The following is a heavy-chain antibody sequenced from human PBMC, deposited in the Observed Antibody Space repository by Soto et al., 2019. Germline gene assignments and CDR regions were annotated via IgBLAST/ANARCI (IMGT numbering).Heavy chain of an antibody. CDR3: ARGPVTQTSFIDH. V-gene: IGHV3-30-3*01. Sequence: PGGSLSLSCEASGFTFSSYPMHWVRQAPGKGLEWVTVISYDGGNQYYADSVKGRFTISRDNSKDTLYLQMHSLRSDDTAVYFCARGPVTQTSFIDHWGQGTLVTVSS. CDR1: GFTFSSYP. J-gene: IGHJ4*02. CDR2: ISYDGGNQ. D-gene: IGHD4-4*01.